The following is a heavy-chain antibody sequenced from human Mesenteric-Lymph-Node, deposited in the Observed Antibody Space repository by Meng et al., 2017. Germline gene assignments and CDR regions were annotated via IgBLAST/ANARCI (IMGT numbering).Heavy chain of an antibody. J-gene: IGHJ6*02. CDR1: GFTFSSYW. CDR2: IKQDGSEK. D-gene: IGHD6-19*01. Sequence: GGSLRLSCAASGFTFSSYWMSWVRQAPGKGLEWVANIKQDGSEKYYVDSVKGRFTISRDNAKNSLYLQMNSLRAEDTAVYYCARDPKIAVAGYYYYYGMDVWGQGTTVTVSS. V-gene: IGHV3-7*01. CDR3: ARDPKIAVAGYYYYYGMDV.